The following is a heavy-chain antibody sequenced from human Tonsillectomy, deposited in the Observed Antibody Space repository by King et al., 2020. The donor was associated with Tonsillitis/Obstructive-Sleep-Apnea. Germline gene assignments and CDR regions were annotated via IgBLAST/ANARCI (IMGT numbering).Heavy chain of an antibody. D-gene: IGHD3-22*01. V-gene: IGHV5-10-1*03. CDR2: IDPSDSYT. Sequence: QLVQSGAEVKKPGESLRISCKGSGYSFTSYWISWVRQMPGKGLEWMGRIDPSDSYTNYSPSFQGHVTISADKSISTAYLQWSSLKASDTAMYYCAGGPYDSSGYYYEGVGFDYWGQGTLVTVSS. J-gene: IGHJ4*02. CDR1: GYSFTSYW. CDR3: AGGPYDSSGYYYEGVGFDY.